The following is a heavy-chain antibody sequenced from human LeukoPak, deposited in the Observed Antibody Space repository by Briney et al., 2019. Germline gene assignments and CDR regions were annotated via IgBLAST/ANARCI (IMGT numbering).Heavy chain of an antibody. CDR2: IIPTLGIA. V-gene: IGHV1-69*04. D-gene: IGHD4-23*01. CDR3: ARDRAGVTPMLGAFDI. J-gene: IGHJ3*02. Sequence: ASVKVSCKASGGTFSSYAISWVRQAPGQGLEWMGRIIPTLGIANYAQKFQGRVTITADKSTSTAYMELSSLRSEDTAVYYCARDRAGVTPMLGAFDIWGQGTMVTVSS. CDR1: GGTFSSYA.